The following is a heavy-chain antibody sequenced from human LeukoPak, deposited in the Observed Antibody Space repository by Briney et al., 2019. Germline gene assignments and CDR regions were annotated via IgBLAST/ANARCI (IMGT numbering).Heavy chain of an antibody. V-gene: IGHV4-30-4*01. CDR2: IYASGTA. D-gene: IGHD3-10*01. Sequence: SQTLSLTCTVSGGSISSGDYYWSWIRQPPGKGLEWIGCIYASGTANYNPSLKGRLSMSADTSNNQFFLTVRSVTAADTAVYYCGGRGFWGQGTLVTVSS. CDR3: GGRGF. CDR1: GGSISSGDYY. J-gene: IGHJ4*02.